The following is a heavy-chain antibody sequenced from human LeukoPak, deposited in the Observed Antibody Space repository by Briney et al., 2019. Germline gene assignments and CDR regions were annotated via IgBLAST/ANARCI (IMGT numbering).Heavy chain of an antibody. Sequence: PGGSLRLSCAASGFTFSGSAMHWVRRASGKGLEWVGRIRSKANSYATAYAASVKSRFTISRDDSKNTAYLQMNSLKTEDTAVYYCTSPGTSGIDYWGQGTLVTVSS. CDR2: IRSKANSYAT. CDR1: GFTFSGSA. CDR3: TSPGTSGIDY. V-gene: IGHV3-73*01. D-gene: IGHD2-2*01. J-gene: IGHJ4*02.